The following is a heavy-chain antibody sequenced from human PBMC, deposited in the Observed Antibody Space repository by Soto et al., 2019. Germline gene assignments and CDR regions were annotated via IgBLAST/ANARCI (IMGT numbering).Heavy chain of an antibody. Sequence: GASVKVSCKASGYTFTGYYVHWVRQAPGQGLEWMGWINPNSGDTYLAQRFQGRVTMNRDTSIGIAYMELRGLTPDDTAEYYCAKGGAIVAAGTRVYLYNAMDVWGQGTTVTVSS. CDR2: INPNSGDT. D-gene: IGHD1-26*01. CDR1: GYTFTGYY. V-gene: IGHV1-2*02. CDR3: AKGGAIVAAGTRVYLYNAMDV. J-gene: IGHJ6*02.